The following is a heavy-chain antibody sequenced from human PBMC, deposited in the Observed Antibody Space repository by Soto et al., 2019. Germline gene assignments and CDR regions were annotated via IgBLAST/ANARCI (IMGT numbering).Heavy chain of an antibody. J-gene: IGHJ6*02. CDR2: IIPIFGTA. V-gene: IGHV1-69*12. D-gene: IGHD6-19*01. Sequence: QVQLVQSGAEVKKPGSSVKVSCKASGGTFSSYAISWVRRAPGQGLEWMGGIIPIFGTANYAQKFQGRVTITADESTSTAYMELSSLRSEDTAVYYCARYSSGWSYYYYYYGMDVWGQGTTVTVSS. CDR1: GGTFSSYA. CDR3: ARYSSGWSYYYYYYGMDV.